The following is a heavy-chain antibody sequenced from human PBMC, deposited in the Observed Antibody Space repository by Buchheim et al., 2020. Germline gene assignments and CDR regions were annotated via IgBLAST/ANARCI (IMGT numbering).Heavy chain of an antibody. V-gene: IGHV3-23*01. Sequence: EVQLLESGGTLVQPGGSQRLSCAATGFTFSSYAMNWVRQAPGKGLEWVSTITCSGATTFYTHSVKGRFTISRDNSKNTLFLQMDRLRAEDAATYYCEKGLTAAGSSLLDYWGRGTL. J-gene: IGHJ4*02. D-gene: IGHD6-13*01. CDR1: GFTFSSYA. CDR3: EKGLTAAGSSLLDY. CDR2: ITCSGATT.